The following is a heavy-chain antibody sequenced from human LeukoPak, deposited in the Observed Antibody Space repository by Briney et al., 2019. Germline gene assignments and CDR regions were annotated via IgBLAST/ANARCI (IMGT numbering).Heavy chain of an antibody. Sequence: QAGGSLRLSCAASGFSFSTTWMHWVRQVPGQGLVWVARITSDGTSISYAESVKGRFTISRGNAKNTLYLQMNSLRVDDTAVYYCARDWYHAIDYWGQGTLVTVSS. CDR1: GFSFSTTW. CDR2: ITSDGTSI. J-gene: IGHJ4*02. D-gene: IGHD2-2*01. CDR3: ARDWYHAIDY. V-gene: IGHV3-74*03.